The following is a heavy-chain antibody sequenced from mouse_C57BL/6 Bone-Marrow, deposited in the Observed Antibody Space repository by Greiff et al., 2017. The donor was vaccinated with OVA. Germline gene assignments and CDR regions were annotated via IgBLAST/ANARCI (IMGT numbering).Heavy chain of an antibody. V-gene: IGHV1-72*01. J-gene: IGHJ1*03. CDR3: ARLAYGSSYWYFDV. CDR2: IDPKSGGT. D-gene: IGHD1-1*01. CDR1: GYTFTSYW. Sequence: VQLQQPGAELVKPGASVKLSCKASGYTFTSYWMHWVKPRPGRGLEWIGRIDPKSGGTKYNEKFKSKATLTVDKTSRTAYMQLSSLTSEYSAVYYCARLAYGSSYWYFDVWGTGTTVTVSS.